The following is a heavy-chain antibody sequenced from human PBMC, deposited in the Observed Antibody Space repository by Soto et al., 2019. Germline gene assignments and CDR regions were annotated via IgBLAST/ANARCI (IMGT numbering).Heavy chain of an antibody. Sequence: EASVKVSCKASGGTFSSYAISWVRQAPGQGLEWMGGIIPIFGTANYAQKFQGRVTITADESTSTAYMELSSLRSEDTAVYYCATLLSGYYYDSSGYWYAFDIWGQGTMVTVSS. J-gene: IGHJ3*02. CDR1: GGTFSSYA. V-gene: IGHV1-69*13. CDR3: ATLLSGYYYDSSGYWYAFDI. D-gene: IGHD3-22*01. CDR2: IIPIFGTA.